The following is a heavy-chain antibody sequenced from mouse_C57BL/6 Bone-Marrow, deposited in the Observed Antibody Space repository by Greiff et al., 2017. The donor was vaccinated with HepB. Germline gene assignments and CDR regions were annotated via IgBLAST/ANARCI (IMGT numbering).Heavy chain of an antibody. Sequence: QVQLQQSGPGLVAPSQSLSITCTVSGFSLTSYAVHWVRQPPGKGLEWLGVIWTGGGTNYNSALISRLSISKDNSKSQVFLKMNSLQTDDTARYYCAQSSSGYFAYWGQGTLVTVSA. D-gene: IGHD3-2*02. J-gene: IGHJ3*01. CDR1: GFSLTSYA. V-gene: IGHV2-9-1*01. CDR2: IWTGGGT. CDR3: AQSSSGYFAY.